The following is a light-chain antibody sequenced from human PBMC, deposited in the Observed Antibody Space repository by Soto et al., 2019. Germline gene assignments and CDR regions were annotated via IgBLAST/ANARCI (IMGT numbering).Light chain of an antibody. Sequence: SALTQPASVSGSPGQSITISCTGTSSDVGGYNYVSWYQQHPGKAPKLMIYEVSNRPSGVSNRFSGSKSGNTASLTISGLQAEDEADYYCSSYTSSSTHYVFVTGTKVTVL. CDR3: SSYTSSSTHYV. CDR1: SSDVGGYNY. CDR2: EVS. J-gene: IGLJ1*01. V-gene: IGLV2-14*01.